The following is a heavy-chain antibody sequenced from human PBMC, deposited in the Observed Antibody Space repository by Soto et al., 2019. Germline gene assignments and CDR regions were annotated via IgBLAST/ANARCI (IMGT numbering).Heavy chain of an antibody. CDR2: IIPFFGTP. D-gene: IGHD3-16*01. Sequence: QLVQSGAEVKKPGSSVKVSCKTSGGTFSNYAISWVRQAPGQGLEWMGGIIPFFGTPNYAQNFQGRVTITADKSTSTAYMELSSLRPDDTAVYYCAKDKGGYDSHFDSWGQGTLVTVSS. CDR1: GGTFSNYA. V-gene: IGHV1-69*06. CDR3: AKDKGGYDSHFDS. J-gene: IGHJ4*02.